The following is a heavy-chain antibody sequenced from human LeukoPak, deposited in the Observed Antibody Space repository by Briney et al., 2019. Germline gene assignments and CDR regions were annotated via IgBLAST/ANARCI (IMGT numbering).Heavy chain of an antibody. CDR2: IYYSGST. CDR3: ASGDMITFGGVYYFDY. J-gene: IGHJ4*02. Sequence: SETLSLTCTVSGGSISSSSYYWGWIRQPPGKGLEWIGSIYYSGSTYYNPSLKSRVTISVDTSKNQFSLKLSFVTAADTAVYYCASGDMITFGGVYYFDYWGQGTLVTVSS. V-gene: IGHV4-39*07. D-gene: IGHD3-16*01. CDR1: GGSISSSSYY.